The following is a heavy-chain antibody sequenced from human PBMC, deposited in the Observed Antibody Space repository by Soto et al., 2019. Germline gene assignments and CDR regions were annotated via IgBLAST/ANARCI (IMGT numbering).Heavy chain of an antibody. V-gene: IGHV2-5*05. D-gene: IGHD2-15*01. CDR1: GFSLSTSGVG. CDR3: AHKGGRGAGMDV. Sequence: QITLKESGPTLVKPTQTLTLNCTFSGFSLSTSGVGVAWIRQSRGKALEWLALIYWDDDERYGPSLKTRLTITKDTSKNQVVLTMTNMDPVDTATYYCAHKGGRGAGMDVWGQGTTVTVSS. J-gene: IGHJ6*02. CDR2: IYWDDDE.